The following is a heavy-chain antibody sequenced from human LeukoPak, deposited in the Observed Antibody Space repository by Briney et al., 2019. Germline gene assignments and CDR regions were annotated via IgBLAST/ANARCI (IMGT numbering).Heavy chain of an antibody. CDR1: GFTFSSYA. CDR2: IWYDGSNK. Sequence: PGRSLRLSCAASGFTFSSYAMQWVRQAPGKGLEWVAVIWYDGSNKYYADSVKGRFTISRDNSKNTLYLQMNSLRAEDTAVYYCARSGVLLWFGELSPPDYWGQGTLVTVSS. CDR3: ARSGVLLWFGELSPPDY. J-gene: IGHJ4*02. D-gene: IGHD3-10*01. V-gene: IGHV3-33*08.